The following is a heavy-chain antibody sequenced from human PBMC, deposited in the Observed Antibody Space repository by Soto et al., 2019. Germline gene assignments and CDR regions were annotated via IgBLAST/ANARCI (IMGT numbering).Heavy chain of an antibody. V-gene: IGHV1-2*02. J-gene: IGHJ4*02. CDR2: INPNSGGT. CDR1: GYTFPASY. Sequence: ASVKVSCKASGYTFPASYMHWVRQAPGQGLEWMGWINPNSGGTNYAQKFQRRVSMIRDTSISFAYMEIKRLRSDDTAVYYCAREGSLVGAMERWGQGAMVTVSS. CDR3: AREGSLVGAMER. D-gene: IGHD1-26*01.